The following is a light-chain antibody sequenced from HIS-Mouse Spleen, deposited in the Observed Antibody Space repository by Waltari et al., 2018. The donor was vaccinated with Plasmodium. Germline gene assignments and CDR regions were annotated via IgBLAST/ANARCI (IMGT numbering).Light chain of an antibody. CDR2: EDS. J-gene: IGLJ3*02. Sequence: SYELTQPPSVSVSPGQTARITCSGDALPKKYAYWYQQKSGQAPVLVIYEDSKRPSGSLEGFSGSSSGTMATLTISGAQVEDEADYYCYSTDSSGNHRVFGGGTKLTVL. V-gene: IGLV3-10*01. CDR3: YSTDSSGNHRV. CDR1: ALPKKY.